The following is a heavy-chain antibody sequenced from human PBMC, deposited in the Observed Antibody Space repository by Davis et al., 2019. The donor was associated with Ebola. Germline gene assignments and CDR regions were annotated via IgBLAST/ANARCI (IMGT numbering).Heavy chain of an antibody. Sequence: ASVKVSCKASGYTFTGYYMHWVRQAPGQGLEWMGWINPNSGGTNYAQKFQGRVTMTRDTSISTAYMELSRLRSDDTAVYYCARGGVGMVRGVIHGMDVWGQGTTVTVSS. CDR3: ARGGVGMVRGVIHGMDV. J-gene: IGHJ6*02. D-gene: IGHD3-10*01. V-gene: IGHV1-2*02. CDR2: INPNSGGT. CDR1: GYTFTGYY.